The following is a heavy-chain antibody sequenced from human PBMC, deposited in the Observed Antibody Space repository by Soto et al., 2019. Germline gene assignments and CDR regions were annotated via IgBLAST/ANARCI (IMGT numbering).Heavy chain of an antibody. D-gene: IGHD3-22*01. CDR3: ARERTYYYDSSGYYELYYFDY. CDR1: GFTFSSYG. CDR2: IWYDGSNK. V-gene: IGHV3-33*01. Sequence: SLRLSCAASGFTFSSYGMHWVRQAPGKGLEWVAVIWYDGSNKYYADSVKGRFTISRDNSKNTLYLQMNSLRAEDTAVYYCARERTYYYDSSGYYELYYFDYWGQGTLVTVSS. J-gene: IGHJ4*02.